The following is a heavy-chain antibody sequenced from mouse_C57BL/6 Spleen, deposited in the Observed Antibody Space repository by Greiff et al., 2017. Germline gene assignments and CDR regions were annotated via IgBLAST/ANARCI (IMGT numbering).Heavy chain of an antibody. CDR2: ISYDGSN. Sequence: ESGPGLVKPSQSLSLTCSVTGYSITSGYYWNWIRQFPGNKLEWMGYISYDGSNNYNPSLKNRISITRDTSKNQFFLKLNSVTTEDTATYYCARDGGHAMDYWGQGTSVTVSS. CDR3: ARDGGHAMDY. CDR1: GYSITSGYY. J-gene: IGHJ4*01. V-gene: IGHV3-6*01.